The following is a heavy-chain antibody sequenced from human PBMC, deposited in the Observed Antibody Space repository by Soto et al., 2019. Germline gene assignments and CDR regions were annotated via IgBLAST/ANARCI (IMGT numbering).Heavy chain of an antibody. J-gene: IGHJ5*02. V-gene: IGHV3-48*02. CDR2: ISSSSSTI. CDR3: ARVIWSGHLTSDL. D-gene: IGHD3-3*01. CDR1: GFTFSSNS. Sequence: EVQVVESGGGLVQPGGSLRLSCAASGFTFSSNSMNWVRQAPGKGLEWISYISSSSSTIYADSVKGRFTISRDNAQNSLYLQMNSRRDEDTAVYYCARVIWSGHLTSDLWGQGTLVTVSS.